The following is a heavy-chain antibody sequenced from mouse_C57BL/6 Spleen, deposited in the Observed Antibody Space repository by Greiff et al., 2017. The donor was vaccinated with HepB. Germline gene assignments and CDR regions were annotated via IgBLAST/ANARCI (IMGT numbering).Heavy chain of an antibody. CDR3: ARRNYYGRDWYFDV. V-gene: IGHV1-50*01. CDR1: GYTFTSYW. Sequence: VQLQQSGAELVKPGASVKLSCKASGYTFTSYWMQWVKQRPGQGLEWIGEIDPSDSYTNYNQKFKGKATLTVDTSSSTAYMQLSSLTSEDSAVYYCARRNYYGRDWYFDVWGTGTTVIVSS. CDR2: IDPSDSYT. J-gene: IGHJ1*03. D-gene: IGHD1-1*01.